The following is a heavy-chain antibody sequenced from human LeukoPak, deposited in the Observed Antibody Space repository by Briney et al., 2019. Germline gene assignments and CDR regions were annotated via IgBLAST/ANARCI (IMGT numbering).Heavy chain of an antibody. CDR3: ARHGYTAGHFFLDY. CDR2: IYTTGRA. V-gene: IGHV4-4*07. J-gene: IGHJ4*02. CDR1: ADSINSYY. D-gene: IGHD5-18*01. Sequence: SETLSLTCTVSADSINSYYWGWVRQPAGRGLEWIGRIYTTGRADYDPSLQSRVTMSVDTSQKQFSLNLRSVTAADTAFYFCARHGYTAGHFFLDYWSQGTLVTVSS.